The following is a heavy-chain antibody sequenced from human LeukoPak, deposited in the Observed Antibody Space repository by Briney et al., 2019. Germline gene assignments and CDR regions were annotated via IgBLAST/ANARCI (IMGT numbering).Heavy chain of an antibody. CDR1: GGSISSYY. Sequence: PSETLSLTCTVSGGSISSYYWSWIRQPAGKGLEWIGRIYTSGSTNYNPSLESRVTISVDTSKIQFSLKLTSVTAADTAVYYCARHQLRGFLDDNWGQGTLVTVSS. V-gene: IGHV4-4*07. D-gene: IGHD3-10*01. CDR2: IYTSGST. CDR3: ARHQLRGFLDDN. J-gene: IGHJ4*02.